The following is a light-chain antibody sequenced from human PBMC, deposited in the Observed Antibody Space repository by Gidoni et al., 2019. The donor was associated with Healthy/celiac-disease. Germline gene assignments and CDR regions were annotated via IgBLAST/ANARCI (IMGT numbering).Light chain of an antibody. CDR1: QSVSSN. CDR3: QQYNTWPPFT. CDR2: GAS. J-gene: IGKJ3*01. Sequence: EIVITQSPATLSVSPGERATLSCRASQSVSSNLAWYQQKPGQAPRLLLYGASTRATGIPARFSGSGSGTEFTLTISSLQSEDFAVYYCQQYNTWPPFTFGPGTKVDIK. V-gene: IGKV3-15*01.